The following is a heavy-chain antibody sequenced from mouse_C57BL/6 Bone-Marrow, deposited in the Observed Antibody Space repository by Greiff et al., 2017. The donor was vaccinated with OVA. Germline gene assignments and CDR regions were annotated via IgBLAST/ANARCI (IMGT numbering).Heavy chain of an antibody. CDR2: IDPSDSYT. Sequence: VQLQQPGAELVRPGTSVKLSCKASGYTFTSYWMHWVKQRPGQGLEWIGVIDPSDSYTNYNQKFKGKATLTVDTSSSTAYMQLSSLTSEDSAVYYCAREGGLTTVVSYYVDYWGQGTTLTVSS. J-gene: IGHJ2*01. CDR1: GYTFTSYW. V-gene: IGHV1-59*01. D-gene: IGHD1-1*01. CDR3: AREGGLTTVVSYYVDY.